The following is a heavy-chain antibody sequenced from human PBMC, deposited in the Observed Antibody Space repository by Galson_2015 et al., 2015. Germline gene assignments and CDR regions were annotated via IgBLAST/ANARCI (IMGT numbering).Heavy chain of an antibody. Sequence: CAISGDSVSSNSAAWNWIRQSPSRGLEWLGRTYYRSKWYNDYAVSVKSRITINPDTSKNQFSLQLNSVTPEDTAVYYCARGNVDTAMVTARRYFDYWGQGTLVTVSS. V-gene: IGHV6-1*01. CDR2: TYYRSKWYN. CDR3: ARGNVDTAMVTARRYFDY. CDR1: GDSVSSNSAA. J-gene: IGHJ4*02. D-gene: IGHD5-18*01.